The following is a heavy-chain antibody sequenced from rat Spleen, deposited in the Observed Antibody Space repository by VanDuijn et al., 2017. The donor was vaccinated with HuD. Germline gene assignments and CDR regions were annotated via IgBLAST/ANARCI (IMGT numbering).Heavy chain of an antibody. D-gene: IGHD1-2*01. V-gene: IGHV5-7*01. Sequence: EVQLVESGGGLVQPGRSLKLSCAASGFTFSDYNMAWARQAPKKGLEWVASISFDGSSTYYRDSVKGRFTISRDNAKSTLYVQMDSLRSEDTATYYCTRHFSPADYYSSFPVLYWGQGTLVTVSS. CDR3: TRHFSPADYYSSFPVLY. CDR1: GFTFSDYN. CDR2: ISFDGSST. J-gene: IGHJ3*01.